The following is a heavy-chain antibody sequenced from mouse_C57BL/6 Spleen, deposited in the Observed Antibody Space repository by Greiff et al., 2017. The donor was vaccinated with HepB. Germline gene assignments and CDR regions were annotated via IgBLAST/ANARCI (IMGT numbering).Heavy chain of an antibody. CDR2: IYPGSGNT. V-gene: IGHV1-76*01. D-gene: IGHD2-3*01. Sequence: VQLMESGAELVRPGASVKLSCKASGYTFTDYYINWVKQRPGQGLEWIARIYPGSGNTYYNEKFKGKATLTAEKSSSTAYMQLSSLTSEDSAVYFCARDGYYGFDYWGQGTTLTVSS. CDR3: ARDGYYGFDY. J-gene: IGHJ2*01. CDR1: GYTFTDYY.